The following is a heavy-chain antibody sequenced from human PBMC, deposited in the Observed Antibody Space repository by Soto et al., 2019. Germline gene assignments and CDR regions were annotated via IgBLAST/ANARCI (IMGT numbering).Heavy chain of an antibody. CDR3: ARDYDFWSGYPSYGMDV. CDR1: CGSISSYY. CDR2: IYYSGST. Sequence: SETLSLTCTVSCGSISSYYWSWIRQPPGKGLEWIGYIYYSGSTNYNPSLKSRVTISVDTSKNQFSLKLSSVTAADTAVYYCARDYDFWSGYPSYGMDVWGQGTTVTVSS. J-gene: IGHJ6*02. V-gene: IGHV4-59*01. D-gene: IGHD3-3*01.